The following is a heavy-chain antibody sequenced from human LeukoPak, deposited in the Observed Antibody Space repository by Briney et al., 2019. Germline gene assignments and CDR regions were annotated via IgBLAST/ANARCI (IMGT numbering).Heavy chain of an antibody. D-gene: IGHD6-13*01. CDR3: AKSGALAGQQLGSALGY. CDR1: GFTYSSYS. V-gene: IGHV3-21*01. Sequence: GGSMRPSCAASGFTYSSYSMNWVRQAPGKGMEWVSSISRSSSHIYYADSVKGRLTISRDKSKNTPYLQVTTLRVADTAVYDCAKSGALAGQQLGSALGYWGQRTLVTVSS. J-gene: IGHJ4*02. CDR2: ISRSSSHI.